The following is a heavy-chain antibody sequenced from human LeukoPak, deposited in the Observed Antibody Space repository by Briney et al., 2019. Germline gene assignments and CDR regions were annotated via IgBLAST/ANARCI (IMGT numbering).Heavy chain of an antibody. V-gene: IGHV4-34*01. CDR1: GGSFSGYY. D-gene: IGHD1-26*01. J-gene: IGHJ4*02. CDR3: AREPGGIVGATTDY. Sequence: PSETLSLTCAVYGGSFSGYYWSWIRQPPGKGLEWIGEINHSGSTNYNPSLKSRVTISVDMSKNQFSLKLSSVTAADTAVYYCAREPGGIVGATTDYWGQGTLVTVSS. CDR2: INHSGST.